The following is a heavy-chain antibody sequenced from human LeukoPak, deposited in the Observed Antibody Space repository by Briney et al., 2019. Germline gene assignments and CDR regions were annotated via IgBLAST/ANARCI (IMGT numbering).Heavy chain of an antibody. V-gene: IGHV3-30*04. Sequence: GGSLRLSCAASGFTFSSYAMHWVRPAPGKGLEWVAVISYDGSNKYYADSVKGRFTISRDNSKNTLYLQMNSLRAEDTAVYYCARASYSGSYRIDYWGQGTLVTVSS. J-gene: IGHJ4*02. CDR3: ARASYSGSYRIDY. CDR2: ISYDGSNK. D-gene: IGHD1-26*01. CDR1: GFTFSSYA.